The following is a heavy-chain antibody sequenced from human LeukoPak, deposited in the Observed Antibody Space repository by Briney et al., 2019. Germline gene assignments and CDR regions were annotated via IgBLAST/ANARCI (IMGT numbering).Heavy chain of an antibody. D-gene: IGHD6-6*01. V-gene: IGHV4-39*07. CDR3: ARGGYSSSSGRLVAGRRQRLGNWFDP. J-gene: IGHJ5*02. CDR1: GGSISSSSYY. CDR2: IYYSGST. Sequence: PSETLSLTCTVSGGSISSSSYYWGWIRQPPGKGLEWIGSIYYSGSTYYNPSLKSRVTISVDTSKNQFSLKLSSVTAADTAVYYCARGGYSSSSGRLVAGRRQRLGNWFDPWGQGTLVTVSS.